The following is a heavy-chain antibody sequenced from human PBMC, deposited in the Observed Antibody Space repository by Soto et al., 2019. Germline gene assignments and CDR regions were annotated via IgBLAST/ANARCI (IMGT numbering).Heavy chain of an antibody. CDR2: IIPIFGTA. CDR1: GGTFSSYA. J-gene: IGHJ4*02. Sequence: SVKVSCKASGGTFSSYAISWVRQAPGQGLEWMGGIIPIFGTANYAQKFQGRVTITADESTSTAYMELSSLRSEDTAVYYCARGRRVNIAAPSSAEFVLDYWGQGTLVTVSS. CDR3: ARGRRVNIAAPSSAEFVLDY. D-gene: IGHD6-6*01. V-gene: IGHV1-69*13.